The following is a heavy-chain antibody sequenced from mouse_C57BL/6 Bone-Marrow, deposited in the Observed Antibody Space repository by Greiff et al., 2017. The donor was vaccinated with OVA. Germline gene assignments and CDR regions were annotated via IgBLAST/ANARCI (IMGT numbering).Heavy chain of an antibody. J-gene: IGHJ2*01. CDR2: IDPSDSET. CDR1: GYTFTSYW. Sequence: QVQLKQPGAELVRPGSSVKLSCKASGYTFTSYWMPWVKQRPIQGLEWIGNIDPSDSETHYNQKFKDKATLTVDKSSSTAYMQLSSLTSEDSAVYYCARSEGTGITTFDYWGQGTTLTVSS. D-gene: IGHD1-1*01. V-gene: IGHV1-52*01. CDR3: ARSEGTGITTFDY.